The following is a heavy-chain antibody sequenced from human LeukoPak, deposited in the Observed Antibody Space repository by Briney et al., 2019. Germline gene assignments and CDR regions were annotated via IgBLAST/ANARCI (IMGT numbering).Heavy chain of an antibody. Sequence: PGGSLRLSCAASGFTFRSDWMSWVRQAPGQGLEWVANIKHDGREKYYVDSVKGRFTISRDDGQNSLSLHMNSVRAEDTAIYYCGYTNNFYHWGQGALVVVSA. CDR3: GYTNNFYH. D-gene: IGHD3-16*02. V-gene: IGHV3-7*01. J-gene: IGHJ4*02. CDR1: GFTFRSDW. CDR2: IKHDGREK.